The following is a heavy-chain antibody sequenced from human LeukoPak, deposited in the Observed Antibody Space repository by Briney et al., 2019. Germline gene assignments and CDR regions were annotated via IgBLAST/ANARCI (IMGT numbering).Heavy chain of an antibody. J-gene: IGHJ4*02. CDR1: GGSVRSSSYN. V-gene: IGHV4-39*07. CDR2: IYYRGTT. D-gene: IGHD4-23*01. CDR3: AREGWDYGGHPGVLDY. Sequence: PSETLSLTCTVSGGSVRSSSYNWGWIRQPPGKGLEWIGTIYYRGTTYYNASLESRVTMSVDTSKNQFSLNLTSVTAADTAVYYCAREGWDYGGHPGVLDYWGQGSLVTVSS.